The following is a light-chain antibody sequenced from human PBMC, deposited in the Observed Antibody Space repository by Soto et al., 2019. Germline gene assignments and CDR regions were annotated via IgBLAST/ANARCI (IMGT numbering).Light chain of an antibody. J-gene: IGKJ1*01. CDR3: LLDFSYFWA. CDR1: QGIRSA. Sequence: AIQLTQSPSSLSASVVDRVTITCRASQGIRSALGWYQQKPGKVPKLLIYAASTLQSGVPSRFSGSGSGTDFTLTISSLQPEDFATYYCLLDFSYFWAFGQGTKVDNK. CDR2: AAS. V-gene: IGKV1-6*01.